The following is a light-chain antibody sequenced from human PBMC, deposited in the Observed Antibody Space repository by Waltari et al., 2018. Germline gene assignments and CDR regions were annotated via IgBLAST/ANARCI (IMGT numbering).Light chain of an antibody. CDR2: YAS. V-gene: IGKV6-21*02. CDR3: HQSSGLPWT. CDR1: QSIGSS. Sequence: TCRASQSIGSSLHWYQQKPDQSPKLLIKYASQSISVVPSRFSGSGSGTDFTLTINSLEAEDGATYYCHQSSGLPWTFGQGTKVEIK. J-gene: IGKJ1*01.